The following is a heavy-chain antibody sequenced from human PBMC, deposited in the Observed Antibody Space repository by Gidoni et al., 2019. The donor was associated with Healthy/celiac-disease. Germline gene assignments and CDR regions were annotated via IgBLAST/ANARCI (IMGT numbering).Heavy chain of an antibody. Sequence: EVQLVESGGGLVKPGGSLSLSCAASGFNFSNAWMSWVRQAPGKGLEWVGRIKSKTDGGTTDYAAPVKGRFTISRDDSKNTLYLQMNSLKTEDTAVYYCTTLTYYYDSSGYFWGQGTLVTVSS. V-gene: IGHV3-15*01. CDR1: GFNFSNAW. CDR3: TTLTYYYDSSGYF. D-gene: IGHD3-22*01. J-gene: IGHJ4*02. CDR2: IKSKTDGGTT.